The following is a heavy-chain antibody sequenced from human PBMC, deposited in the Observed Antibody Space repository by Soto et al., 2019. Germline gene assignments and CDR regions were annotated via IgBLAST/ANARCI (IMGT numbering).Heavy chain of an antibody. D-gene: IGHD6-19*01. CDR3: ARSIAVAGLDY. J-gene: IGHJ4*02. V-gene: IGHV3-30-3*01. CDR2: ISNDESKK. CDR1: GFTFSTYA. Sequence: GGSLRLSCAASGFTFSTYAVHWVRQAPGKGLEWVAVISNDESKKYYANSVKGRFTISRDNSKHTGHLQMNSLRREDTAIYYCARSIAVAGLDYWGPGTLVTVSS.